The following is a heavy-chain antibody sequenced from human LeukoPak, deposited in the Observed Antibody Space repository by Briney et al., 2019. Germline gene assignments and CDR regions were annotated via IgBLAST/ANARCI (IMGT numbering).Heavy chain of an antibody. V-gene: IGHV3-30*18. CDR1: GFTLSSYG. CDR2: ISYDGSNK. J-gene: IGHJ3*02. D-gene: IGHD6-13*01. Sequence: PGRSLRLSCAASGFTLSSYGMHWVRQAPGKGLEWVAVISYDGSNKYYADSVKGRFTISRDNSKNTLYLQMNSLRAEDTAVYYCAKDYEQQLVHDAFDIWGQGTMVTVSS. CDR3: AKDYEQQLVHDAFDI.